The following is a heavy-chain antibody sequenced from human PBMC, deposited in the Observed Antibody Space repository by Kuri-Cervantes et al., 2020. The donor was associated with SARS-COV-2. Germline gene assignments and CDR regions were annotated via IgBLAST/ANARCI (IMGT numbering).Heavy chain of an antibody. V-gene: IGHV3-21*01. CDR2: ISSSSSYI. D-gene: IGHD2-21*01. CDR1: GFTFSSYS. CDR3: ARVVVDLPNYYFDY. J-gene: IGHJ4*02. Sequence: GSLRLSCAASGFTFSSYSMNWVRQAPGKGLEWVSSISSSSSYIYYADSVKGRFTISRDNSKNTLYLQMNSLRAEDTAMYYCARVVVDLPNYYFDYWGQGTLVTVSS.